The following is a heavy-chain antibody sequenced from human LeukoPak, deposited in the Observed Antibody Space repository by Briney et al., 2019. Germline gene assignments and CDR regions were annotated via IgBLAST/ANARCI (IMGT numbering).Heavy chain of an antibody. J-gene: IGHJ3*02. D-gene: IGHD2-2*01. CDR2: IYYSGST. CDR3: ARVPDIVVVPAAIGDAFGI. V-gene: IGHV4-39*07. Sequence: SETLSLTCTVSGGSISSSSYYWGWIRQPPGKGLEWIGSIYYSGSTYYNPSLKSRVTISVDTSKNQFSLKLSSVTAADTAVYYCARVPDIVVVPAAIGDAFGIWGQGPMVTVSS. CDR1: GGSISSSSYY.